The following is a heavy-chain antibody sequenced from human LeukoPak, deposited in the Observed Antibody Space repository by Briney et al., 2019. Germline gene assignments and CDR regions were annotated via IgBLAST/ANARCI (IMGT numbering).Heavy chain of an antibody. V-gene: IGHV1-18*01. CDR3: AIQRGPTWWDLVDY. J-gene: IGHJ4*02. Sequence: ASVKVSCKASGHTFTSYGVSWVRQAPGQGLEWLGWSNADNGNRNYAQNFNDRVTMNIDTSTSTAYMELRSLSSDDTAVYYCAIQRGPTWWDLVDYWGQGTLVTVSS. CDR1: GHTFTSYG. D-gene: IGHD1-26*01. CDR2: SNADNGNR.